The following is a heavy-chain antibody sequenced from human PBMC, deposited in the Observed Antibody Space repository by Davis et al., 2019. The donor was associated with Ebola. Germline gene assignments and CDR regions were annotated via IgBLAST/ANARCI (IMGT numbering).Heavy chain of an antibody. CDR2: IIPIFGTA. CDR1: GYTFTSYG. D-gene: IGHD2-21*02. J-gene: IGHJ3*02. CDR3: ASGTPLVPRPPCGGDCYRHAFDI. Sequence: SVKVSCKASGYTFTSYGISWVRQAPGQGLEWMGGIIPIFGTANYAQKFQGRVTITADESTSTAYMALSSLRSEDTAVYYCASGTPLVPRPPCGGDCYRHAFDIWGQGTMVTVSS. V-gene: IGHV1-69*13.